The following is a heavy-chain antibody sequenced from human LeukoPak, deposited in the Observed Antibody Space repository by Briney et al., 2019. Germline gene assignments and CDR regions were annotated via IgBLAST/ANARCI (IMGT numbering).Heavy chain of an antibody. J-gene: IGHJ4*02. V-gene: IGHV3-23*01. D-gene: IGHD3-9*01. Sequence: PGGSLRLSCAASGFTFSSYAMSWVRQAPGKGLEWVSGMSGSGGSIYYADSVRGRFTISRDNHKSTLYLQMNSLRAEDTAVYYCARDHPRYFDWLPSDWGQGALVIVSS. CDR2: MSGSGGSI. CDR1: GFTFSSYA. CDR3: ARDHPRYFDWLPSD.